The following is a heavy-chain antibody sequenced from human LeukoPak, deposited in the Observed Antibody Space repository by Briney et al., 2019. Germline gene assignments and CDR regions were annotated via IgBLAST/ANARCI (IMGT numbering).Heavy chain of an antibody. Sequence: SQTLSLTCAISGDSVSNKNTARNWIRQSPSRGLEWLGRTYYRSKWHNTYAASVKSRITINPDTSKNQFSLQLNSVTPEDTAVYFCVRLVDGDIDYWGQGTLVTVSS. V-gene: IGHV6-1*01. CDR2: TYYRSKWHN. D-gene: IGHD5-12*01. CDR3: VRLVDGDIDY. J-gene: IGHJ4*02. CDR1: GDSVSNKNTA.